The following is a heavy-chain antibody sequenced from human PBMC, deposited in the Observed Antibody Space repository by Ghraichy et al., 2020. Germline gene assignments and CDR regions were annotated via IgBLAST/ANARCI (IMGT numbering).Heavy chain of an antibody. J-gene: IGHJ2*01. CDR3: ARDLYGGNSAWFFDH. CDR1: DEYFNSYY. CDR2: IYTSART. D-gene: IGHD4-23*01. V-gene: IGHV4-4*07. Sequence: SETLSLTCSVSDEYFNSYYWTWIRQPAGQGLEWIGRIYTSARTDYNPSLKSRVTLSVDRSKRQVSLEMTSVTAADTAVYYCARDLYGGNSAWFFDHWGRGTLVTVSS.